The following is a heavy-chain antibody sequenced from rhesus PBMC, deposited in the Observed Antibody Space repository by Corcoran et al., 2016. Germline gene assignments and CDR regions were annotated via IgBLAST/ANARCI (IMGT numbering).Heavy chain of an antibody. D-gene: IGHD3-3*01. Sequence: EVQLVESGGGLVQPGGSLRLSCAASGFTFSSYGMSWVRQAPGKGLGWVSSISSASSYIYYAASVKGRFTISRDNAKNSLSLQMNSLRAEDTAVYYCTSAIFGVVIDYWGQGVLVTVSS. J-gene: IGHJ4*01. CDR1: GFTFSSYG. V-gene: IGHV3S16*01. CDR2: ISSASSYI. CDR3: TSAIFGVVIDY.